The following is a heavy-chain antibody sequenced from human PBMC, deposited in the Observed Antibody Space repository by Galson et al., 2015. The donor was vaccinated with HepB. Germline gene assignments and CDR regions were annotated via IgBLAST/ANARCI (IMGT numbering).Heavy chain of an antibody. CDR3: ASGRLVRRAFDI. V-gene: IGHV3-30-3*01. J-gene: IGHJ3*02. Sequence: SLRLSCAASGFTFSSYAMHWVRQAPGKGLEWVAVISYDGSNKYYADSVKGRSTISRDNSKNTLYLQMNSLRAEDTAVYYCASGRLVRRAFDIWGQGTMVTVSS. CDR2: ISYDGSNK. CDR1: GFTFSSYA. D-gene: IGHD6-19*01.